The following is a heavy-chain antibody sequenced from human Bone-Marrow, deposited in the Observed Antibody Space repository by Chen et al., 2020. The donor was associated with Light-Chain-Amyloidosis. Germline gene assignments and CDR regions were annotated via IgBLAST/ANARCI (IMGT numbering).Heavy chain of an antibody. J-gene: IGHJ4*02. CDR1: GYTFPNYW. CDR2: IYPDDSNA. CDR3: ARRRDGYNFDY. Sequence: EVQLEQSGPEVKKPGESLKISCKGSGYTFPNYWIGWVRQMPGKGLEWMGVIYPDDSNARYMPSFEGKVTISADKSITTAYLQWRSLKASDTAMYYCARRRDGYNFDYWGQGTLVTVSS. D-gene: IGHD5-12*01. V-gene: IGHV5-51*01.